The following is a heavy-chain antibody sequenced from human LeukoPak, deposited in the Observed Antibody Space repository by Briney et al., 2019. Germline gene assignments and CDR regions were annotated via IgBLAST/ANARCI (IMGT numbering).Heavy chain of an antibody. V-gene: IGHV4-34*01. J-gene: IGHJ4*02. CDR1: GGSFSGYY. D-gene: IGHD3-22*01. Sequence: SETLSLTCAVYGGSFSGYYWSWIRQPPGKGLEWIGEINHSGSTNYNPSLKSRVTISVDTSKNQFSLKLSSVTAADTAVYYCARSQTTEDYYDSSGYFDYWGQGTLVTVSS. CDR2: INHSGST. CDR3: ARSQTTEDYYDSSGYFDY.